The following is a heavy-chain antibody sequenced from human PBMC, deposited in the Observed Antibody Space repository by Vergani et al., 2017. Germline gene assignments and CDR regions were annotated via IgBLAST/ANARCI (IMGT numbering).Heavy chain of an antibody. CDR3: ARFTIFGVVTIDAFDI. CDR1: GFTFSSYE. J-gene: IGHJ3*02. Sequence: EVQLVESGGGLVQPGGSLRLSCAASGFTFSSYEMNWVRQAPGKGLEWVSYISSSGCTIYYADSVKGRFTISRDNAKNSLYLQMNSLRAEDTAVYYCARFTIFGVVTIDAFDIWGQGTMVTVSS. D-gene: IGHD3-3*01. CDR2: ISSSGCTI. V-gene: IGHV3-48*03.